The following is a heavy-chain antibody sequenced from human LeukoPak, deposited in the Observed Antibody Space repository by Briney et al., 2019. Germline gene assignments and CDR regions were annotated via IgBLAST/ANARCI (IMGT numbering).Heavy chain of an antibody. Sequence: PSETLSLTCAVYGGSFSGYYWGWIRQPPGKGLEWIGSIYYSGSTYYNPSLKSRVTISVDTSKNQFSLKLSSVTAADTAVYYCASLVLYYYDSSGYYPAGAFDIWGQGTMVTVSS. J-gene: IGHJ3*02. V-gene: IGHV4-39*01. CDR1: GGSFSGYY. CDR3: ASLVLYYYDSSGYYPAGAFDI. CDR2: IYYSGST. D-gene: IGHD3-22*01.